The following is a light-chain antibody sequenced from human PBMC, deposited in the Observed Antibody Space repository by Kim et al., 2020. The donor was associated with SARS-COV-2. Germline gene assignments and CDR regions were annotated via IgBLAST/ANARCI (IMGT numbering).Light chain of an antibody. V-gene: IGLV3-1*01. J-gene: IGLJ3*02. CDR2: QNI. CDR3: QAWDSSTSWV. Sequence: VSPGQTASITCSGDKLGDNYAYWYQQKPGQSPVLVIYQNIQRPSGIPERFSGSKSGNTATLTISGTQAMDEAEYYCQAWDSSTSWVFGGGTKVTVL. CDR1: KLGDNY.